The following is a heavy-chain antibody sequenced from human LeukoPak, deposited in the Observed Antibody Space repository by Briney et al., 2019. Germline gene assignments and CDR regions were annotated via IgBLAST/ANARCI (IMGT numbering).Heavy chain of an antibody. D-gene: IGHD6-6*01. V-gene: IGHV3-21*01. J-gene: IGHJ4*02. Sequence: GGSLRLSCAASGFTFSSYSMNWVRQAPGKGLEWVSSITHSSSHMYYADSVKGRFTISRDNAKNSLYLQMNSLTAEDTAIYYCAREYTRSLHLLDWGQGTPVTVSS. CDR3: AREYTRSLHLLD. CDR1: GFTFSSYS. CDR2: ITHSSSHM.